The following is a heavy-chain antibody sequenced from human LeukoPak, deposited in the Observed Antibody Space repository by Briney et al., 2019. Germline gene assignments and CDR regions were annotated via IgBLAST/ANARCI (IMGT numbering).Heavy chain of an antibody. D-gene: IGHD2-15*01. CDR1: GFTFSSYA. Sequence: GGSLRLSCAASGFTFSSYAMSWVRQAPGKGLEWVSAISGSGGSTYYADSVKGRFTISRDNSKNKLYMQMNSLRAGSTTVYYCAKVPYCSGGSCSGNYFDYWGQETLVTVSS. CDR3: AKVPYCSGGSCSGNYFDY. CDR2: ISGSGGST. J-gene: IGHJ4*02. V-gene: IGHV3-23*01.